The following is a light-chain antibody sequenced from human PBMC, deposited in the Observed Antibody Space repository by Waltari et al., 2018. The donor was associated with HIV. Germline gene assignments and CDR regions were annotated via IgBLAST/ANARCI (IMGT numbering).Light chain of an antibody. Sequence: QSVLTQPPSASRPPGQRVLMSCSGSTSNIGHNFVSWFQQVPGRAPKLVIYRRDQRPSGVPDRFSAAKSGSSASLAITGLQSDDEAVYYCGSWDDSLSHWVFGGGTRLTV. CDR2: RRD. CDR3: GSWDDSLSHWV. V-gene: IGLV1-47*01. J-gene: IGLJ3*02. CDR1: TSNIGHNF.